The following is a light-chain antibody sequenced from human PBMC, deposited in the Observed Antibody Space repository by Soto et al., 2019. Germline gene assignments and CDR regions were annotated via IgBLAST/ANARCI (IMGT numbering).Light chain of an antibody. V-gene: IGKV1-39*01. J-gene: IGKJ1*01. CDR3: QQSYSTPPWK. CDR2: AAS. CDR1: QSISRY. Sequence: DVQMTQSPSSLSESVGDGVTITGSSSQSISRYLNWYQQKPGKAPKLLLYAASSLQSGVPSRFSGSGSGTDFTLTISSLQPEDFATYYCQQSYSTPPWKCGKGTKGAIK.